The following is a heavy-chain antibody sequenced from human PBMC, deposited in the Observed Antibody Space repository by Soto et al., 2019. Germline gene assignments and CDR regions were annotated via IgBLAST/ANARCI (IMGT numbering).Heavy chain of an antibody. Sequence: PGGSLRLSCAASGFTFSSYWMSWVCQAPGKGLEWVANIKQDGSEKYYVDSVKGRFTISRDNAKNTLYLQMNSLRAEDTAVYYCTTGVDKRLYYDFWSGYYYGMDVWGQGTTVTVSS. CDR3: TTGVDKRLYYDFWSGYYYGMDV. V-gene: IGHV3-7*01. J-gene: IGHJ6*02. CDR1: GFTFSSYW. D-gene: IGHD3-3*01. CDR2: IKQDGSEK.